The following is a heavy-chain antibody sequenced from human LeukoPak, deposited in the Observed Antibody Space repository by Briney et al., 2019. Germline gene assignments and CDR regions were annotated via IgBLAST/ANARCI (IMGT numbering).Heavy chain of an antibody. Sequence: ASVKVSCKASGYTFTSYGISWVRQAHGQGLEWMGWISAYNGNTNYAQKLQGRVTMTTDTSTSTAYMELRSLRSDDTAVYYCARGGAYYDYVWGSYRHVGPPDYWGQGTLVTVSS. D-gene: IGHD3-16*02. CDR3: ARGGAYYDYVWGSYRHVGPPDY. V-gene: IGHV1-18*01. CDR1: GYTFTSYG. J-gene: IGHJ4*02. CDR2: ISAYNGNT.